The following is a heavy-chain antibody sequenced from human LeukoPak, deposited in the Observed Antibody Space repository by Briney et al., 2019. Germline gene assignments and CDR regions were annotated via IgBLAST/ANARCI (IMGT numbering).Heavy chain of an antibody. CDR3: AKDQDYDSSGFNWFDP. Sequence: PGGSLRLSCAAPGFTFSSYAMHWVRQAPGKGLEWVAVISYDGSNKYYADSVKGRFTIPRDNSNNTLYLQMNSLRAEDTAVYYCAKDQDYDSSGFNWFDPWGQGTLVTVSS. V-gene: IGHV3-30*04. D-gene: IGHD3-22*01. CDR1: GFTFSSYA. J-gene: IGHJ5*02. CDR2: ISYDGSNK.